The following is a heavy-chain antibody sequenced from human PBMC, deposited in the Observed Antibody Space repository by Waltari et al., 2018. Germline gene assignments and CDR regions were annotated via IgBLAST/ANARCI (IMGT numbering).Heavy chain of an antibody. CDR3: ARSSAGMPRWLGDY. CDR2: VSYSGTT. J-gene: IGHJ4*02. D-gene: IGHD5-12*01. V-gene: IGHV4-39*01. Sequence: QLQLQESGPGRVKPSETLSLSCCVSGDSISSSNYYWGWIRQPPGKGLEWIASVSYSGTTYYNPSLKSRVTISADTSRNQFYLRLTSVTATDTAVYYCARSSAGMPRWLGDYWGQGILVTVSS. CDR1: GDSISSSNYY.